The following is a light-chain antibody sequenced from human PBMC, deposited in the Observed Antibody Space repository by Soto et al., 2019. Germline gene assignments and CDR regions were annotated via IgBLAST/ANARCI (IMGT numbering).Light chain of an antibody. CDR1: QDISNY. V-gene: IGKV1-33*01. J-gene: IGKJ1*01. CDR3: QQYNSYCT. Sequence: GDRVNITCQASQDISNYLNWYQQKPGKAPKLLIYDASNLETGVPSRFSGSGSGTEFTLTISSLQPDDFATYYCQQYNSYCTFGQGTKVDI. CDR2: DAS.